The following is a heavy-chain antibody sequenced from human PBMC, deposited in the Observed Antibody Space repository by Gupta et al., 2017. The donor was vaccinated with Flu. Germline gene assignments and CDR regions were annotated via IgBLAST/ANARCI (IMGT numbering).Heavy chain of an antibody. CDR1: GGTFSSYA. CDR2: IIPIFGTA. J-gene: IGHJ4*02. Sequence: QVQLVQSGAEVKKPGSSVKVSCKASGGTFSSYAISWVRQAPGQGLEWMGWIIPIFGTANYAQKFQGRVTITADKSTSTAYMELSSLRSEDTAVYYCARDGSPYYDSSGYFDYWGQGTLVTVSS. CDR3: ARDGSPYYDSSGYFDY. V-gene: IGHV1-69*06. D-gene: IGHD3-22*01.